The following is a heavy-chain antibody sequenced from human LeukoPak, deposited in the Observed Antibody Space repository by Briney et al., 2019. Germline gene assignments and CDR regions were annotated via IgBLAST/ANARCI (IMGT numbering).Heavy chain of an antibody. CDR2: LDNDGTTT. Sequence: HPGGSLRLSCAASGFTFNSFGIHWVRQAPGKGLVWVSRLDNDGTTTYYADSVKGRFTISRDNAKNTLYLQVNSLRGEDTAVYYCVRGGTGNFDYWGQGTLVTVSS. CDR3: VRGGTGNFDY. V-gene: IGHV3-74*01. J-gene: IGHJ4*02. D-gene: IGHD3-10*01. CDR1: GFTFNSFG.